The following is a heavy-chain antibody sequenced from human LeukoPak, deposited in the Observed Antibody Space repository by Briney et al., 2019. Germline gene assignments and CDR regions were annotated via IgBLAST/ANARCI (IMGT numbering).Heavy chain of an antibody. CDR2: INPNIGGT. D-gene: IGHD6-19*01. Sequence: ASVKVSCKASGYKFTGYYLHWVRQAPGQGLEWMGWINPNIGGTHYAQKFRGRVTITRNTSISTAYMELSSLRSEDTAVYYCARGWRSGWLDYWGQGTLVTVSS. CDR3: ARGWRSGWLDY. V-gene: IGHV1-2*02. CDR1: GYKFTGYY. J-gene: IGHJ4*02.